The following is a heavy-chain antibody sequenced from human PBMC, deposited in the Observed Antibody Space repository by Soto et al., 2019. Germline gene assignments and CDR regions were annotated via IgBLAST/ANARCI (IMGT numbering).Heavy chain of an antibody. D-gene: IGHD6-13*01. Sequence: PGGSLRLSCAASGFTFSNYAMSWVRQAPGKGLKWVSAIANSGTSTYYADSVKGRFTISRDNSKNTLYLQMNSLRAEDTAVYYCAIHPRQLAPSGDYWGQGTLVTVSS. J-gene: IGHJ4*02. V-gene: IGHV3-23*01. CDR2: IANSGTST. CDR1: GFTFSNYA. CDR3: AIHPRQLAPSGDY.